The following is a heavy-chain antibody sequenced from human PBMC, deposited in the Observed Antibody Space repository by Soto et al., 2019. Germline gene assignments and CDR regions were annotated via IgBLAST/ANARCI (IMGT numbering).Heavy chain of an antibody. Sequence: QVPLVESGGGVVQPGTSLRLSCAASGFTFSTYGMHWVRQAPGKGLEWVAIIWYDASNKYCADSVKGRFTISRDNSKNTLYLEMNSLRAEDTAVYYCARDLYMNGVLDYWGQGTLVTVSS. CDR3: ARDLYMNGVLDY. CDR1: GFTFSTYG. V-gene: IGHV3-33*01. J-gene: IGHJ4*02. D-gene: IGHD4-17*01. CDR2: IWYDASNK.